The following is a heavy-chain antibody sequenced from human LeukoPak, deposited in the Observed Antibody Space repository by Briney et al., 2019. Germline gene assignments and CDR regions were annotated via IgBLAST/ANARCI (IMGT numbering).Heavy chain of an antibody. J-gene: IGHJ4*02. CDR1: GFTFSSYS. D-gene: IGHD6-13*01. V-gene: IGHV3-48*01. CDR2: ISSSSSTI. CDR3: AKDKSSHFPPMYFDY. Sequence: QAGGSLRLSCAASGFTFSSYSMDWVRQAPGKGLEWVSYISSSSSTIYYADSVKGRFTISRDNAKNSLYLQMNSLRAEDTAVYYCAKDKSSHFPPMYFDYWGQGTLVTVSS.